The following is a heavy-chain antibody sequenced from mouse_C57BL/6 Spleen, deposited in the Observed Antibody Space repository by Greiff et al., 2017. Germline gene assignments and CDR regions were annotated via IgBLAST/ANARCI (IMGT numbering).Heavy chain of an antibody. CDR3: AGNLSYYGSSHFDY. Sequence: QVQLQQPGAELVKPGASVKLSCKASGYTFTSYWMHWVKQRPGQGLEWIGMIHPNSGSTNYNEKFKSKATLTVDKSSSTAYMQLSSLTSEDSAVDFCAGNLSYYGSSHFDYWGQGTTLTVSS. J-gene: IGHJ2*01. V-gene: IGHV1-64*01. CDR2: IHPNSGST. D-gene: IGHD1-1*01. CDR1: GYTFTSYW.